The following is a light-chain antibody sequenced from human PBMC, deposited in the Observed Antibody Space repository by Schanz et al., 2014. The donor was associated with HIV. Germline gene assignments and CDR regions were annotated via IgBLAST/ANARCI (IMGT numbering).Light chain of an antibody. Sequence: QSVLTQPPSVSAAPGQKVAISCSGGSSNIGDNYVSWYQQFPGAAPKLVIYDNNRRPSGIPGRFSGAKSGTSATLGISGLQSEDEADYYCGTWDDSLKGWVFGGGTKLTVL. J-gene: IGLJ3*02. CDR1: SSNIGDNY. CDR3: GTWDDSLKGWV. CDR2: DNN. V-gene: IGLV1-51*01.